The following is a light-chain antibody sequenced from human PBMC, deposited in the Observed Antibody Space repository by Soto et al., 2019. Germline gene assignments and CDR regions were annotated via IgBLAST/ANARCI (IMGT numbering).Light chain of an antibody. J-gene: IGKJ5*01. Sequence: DIQMTQSPSSLSASVGDRVTITCQASKDISNYVKWYQQKPEKAPKLLIYDASNLETGVPSRFSGRGSGTDFTFTISSLQPEDIATYYCQQYDNLPLTFGQGTRLEIK. CDR1: KDISNY. CDR3: QQYDNLPLT. V-gene: IGKV1-33*01. CDR2: DAS.